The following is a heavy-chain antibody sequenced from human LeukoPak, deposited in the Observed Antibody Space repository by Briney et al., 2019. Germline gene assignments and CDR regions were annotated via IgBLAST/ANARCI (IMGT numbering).Heavy chain of an antibody. D-gene: IGHD1-14*01. V-gene: IGHV3-15*04. Sequence: GGSLRLSCAASGFTFSNAWMSWVRQAPGKGLEWVARIVVGGTTDYAAPVKGRFTISRDDSMNMLYLQMDSPKTGDTAMYYCATDVPSPLAQIDYWGQGTPVTVSS. J-gene: IGHJ4*02. CDR3: ATDVPSPLAQIDY. CDR2: IVVGGTT. CDR1: GFTFSNAW.